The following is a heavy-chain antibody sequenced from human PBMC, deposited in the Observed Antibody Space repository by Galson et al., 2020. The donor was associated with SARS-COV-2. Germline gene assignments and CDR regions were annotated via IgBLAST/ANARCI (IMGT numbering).Heavy chain of an antibody. D-gene: IGHD5-18*01. CDR1: GGSVSSGSYY. CDR2: FYFRGTT. J-gene: IGHJ6*02. CDR3: ARGTYSSGQSYYYCAMDV. V-gene: IGHV4-61*01. Sequence: ASETLFLTCTVSGGSVSSGSYYWSWIRQSPGKGLEWIGYFYFRGTTKYNPSLKSRVTISVDTSKNQFSLNMSSVTAADTAVYYCARGTYSSGQSYYYCAMDVWGQGTTVTVSS.